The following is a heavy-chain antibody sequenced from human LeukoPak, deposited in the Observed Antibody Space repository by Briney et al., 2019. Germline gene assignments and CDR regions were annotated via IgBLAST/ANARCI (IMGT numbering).Heavy chain of an antibody. CDR2: FDPEDGET. Sequence: ASVKVSCKASGYTFTSYYIHWVRQAPGQGLEWMGGFDPEDGETIYAQKFQGRVTMTEDTSTDTAYMELSSLRSEDTAVYYCATERGGAFDIWGQGTMVTVSS. CDR1: GYTFTSYY. J-gene: IGHJ3*02. V-gene: IGHV1-24*01. D-gene: IGHD3-3*01. CDR3: ATERGGAFDI.